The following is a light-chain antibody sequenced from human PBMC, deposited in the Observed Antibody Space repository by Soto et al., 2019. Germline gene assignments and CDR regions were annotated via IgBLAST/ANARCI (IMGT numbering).Light chain of an antibody. CDR2: GAS. CDR1: QSVSSN. Sequence: EIVMTQSPATLSVSPGERATLSCRASQSVSSNLAWYQQKPGQAPRLLIYGASTRATGIPARFSGSGSGTEFTLTISCLQSEDFAVHYCQQYNNCPPYTFGQGTKLEIK. CDR3: QQYNNCPPYT. V-gene: IGKV3-15*01. J-gene: IGKJ2*01.